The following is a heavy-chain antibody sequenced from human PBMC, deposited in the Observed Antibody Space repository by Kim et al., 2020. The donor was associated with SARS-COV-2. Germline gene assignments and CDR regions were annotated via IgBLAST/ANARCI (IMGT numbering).Heavy chain of an antibody. CDR3: AREAHCSGGSCHAFDI. V-gene: IGHV3-48*02. J-gene: IGHJ3*02. D-gene: IGHD2-15*01. Sequence: SVKGRFTISRDNAKTSLYLKMNGLRNEDTAVYYCAREAHCSGGSCHAFDIWGQGTMVTVSS.